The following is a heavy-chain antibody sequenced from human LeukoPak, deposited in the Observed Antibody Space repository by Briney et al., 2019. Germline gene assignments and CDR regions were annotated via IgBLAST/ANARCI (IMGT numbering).Heavy chain of an antibody. CDR1: GSTFTSYY. J-gene: IGHJ5*02. CDR2: INPSGGST. CDR3: ARDAVAPRGWFDP. Sequence: ASVKVSCKASGSTFTSYYMHWVRQAPGQGLEWMGIINPSGGSTSYAQKFQGRVTMTRDTSTSTVYMELSSLRSEDTAVYYCARDAVAPRGWFDPWGQGTLVTVSS. D-gene: IGHD6-19*01. V-gene: IGHV1-46*01.